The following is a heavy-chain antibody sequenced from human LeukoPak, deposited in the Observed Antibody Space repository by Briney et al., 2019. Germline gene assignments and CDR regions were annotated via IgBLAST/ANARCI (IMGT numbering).Heavy chain of an antibody. CDR3: AKDGRHYYESDYYGMDV. J-gene: IGHJ6*02. CDR1: GFTFSSYG. Sequence: GGSLRLSCAASGFTFSSYGMHWVRQAPGKGLEWVAVISYDGSNKYYADSVKDRFTISRDYSKNTLYLQMNSLRAEDTAVYYCAKDGRHYYESDYYGMDVWGQGTTVTVSS. V-gene: IGHV3-30*18. CDR2: ISYDGSNK. D-gene: IGHD3-22*01.